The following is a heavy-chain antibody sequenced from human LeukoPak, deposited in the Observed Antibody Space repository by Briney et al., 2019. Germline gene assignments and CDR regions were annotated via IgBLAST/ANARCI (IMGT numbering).Heavy chain of an antibody. D-gene: IGHD3-22*01. Sequence: GASVKVSCKASGYTFTSYYMHWVRQAPGQGLEWMGWINTNTGNPTYAQGFIGRFVFSLETSVSTAYLQISRLKAEDTTVYYCARAYYYDSLDAFDIWGQGTMVTVSS. CDR2: INTNTGNP. V-gene: IGHV7-4-1*02. CDR1: GYTFTSYY. CDR3: ARAYYYDSLDAFDI. J-gene: IGHJ3*02.